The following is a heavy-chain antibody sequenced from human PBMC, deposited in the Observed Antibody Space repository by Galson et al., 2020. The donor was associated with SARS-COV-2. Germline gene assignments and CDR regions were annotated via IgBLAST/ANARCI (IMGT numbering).Heavy chain of an antibody. Sequence: ESGPTLVKPTQTLTLTCTFSGFSLSTSGVCVNWIRQPPGKALEWLARIDWDGDRYYNTSLKTRLTISKDTPKNQVVLTMTSMDPVDTATYYCARIDSSGCRGNYWGQGTLVTVSS. D-gene: IGHD6-19*01. V-gene: IGHV2-70*11. CDR1: GFSLSTSGVC. J-gene: IGHJ4*02. CDR2: IDWDGDR. CDR3: ARIDSSGCRGNY.